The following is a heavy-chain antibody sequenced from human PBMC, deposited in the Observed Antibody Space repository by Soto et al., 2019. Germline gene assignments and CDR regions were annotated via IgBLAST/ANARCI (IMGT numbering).Heavy chain of an antibody. CDR3: AKDAIPYNGRDDAFDL. Sequence: GGSLRLSCVASGYPFGDYAMRWVRQAPGKGLECVSAIGPTEAHAPAYAASVKGRFTISRDNSRNILYLQMTNLRAEDTGVYYCAKDAIPYNGRDDAFDLWGQGTMVTVSS. CDR2: IGPTEAHAP. J-gene: IGHJ3*01. D-gene: IGHD2-2*02. CDR1: GYPFGDYA. V-gene: IGHV3-23*01.